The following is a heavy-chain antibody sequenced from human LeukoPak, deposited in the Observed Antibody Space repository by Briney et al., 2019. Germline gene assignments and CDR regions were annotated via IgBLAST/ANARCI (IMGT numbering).Heavy chain of an antibody. CDR1: QFY. D-gene: IGHD1-26*01. CDR3: ASGESYYLEN. CDR2: IYSGGST. J-gene: IGHJ4*02. V-gene: IGHV3-66*01. Sequence: PGGSLRLSCAASQFYMNWVRQAPGKGLEWVSTIYSGGSTYYADSVKGRFIISRDNSKDTLYLQMNSLRAEDTAVYDCASGESYYLENWGQGTLVTVSS.